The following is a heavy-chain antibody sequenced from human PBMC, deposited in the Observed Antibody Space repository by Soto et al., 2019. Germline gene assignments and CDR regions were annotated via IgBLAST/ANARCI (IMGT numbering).Heavy chain of an antibody. CDR3: VKGYWKGDV. CDR1: GFTFSTYA. J-gene: IGHJ6*01. V-gene: IGHV3-23*01. Sequence: EVQLLESGGGLVQPGGSLRLSCAASGFTFSTYAMNWVRQAPGNGLEWVSVISGGGGSIHYADSVKGRFTISRDNSKNRLYLQMTSLGDEDTAVYHCVKGYWKGDVWGQGTRVNFSS. CDR2: ISGGGGSI. D-gene: IGHD1-1*01.